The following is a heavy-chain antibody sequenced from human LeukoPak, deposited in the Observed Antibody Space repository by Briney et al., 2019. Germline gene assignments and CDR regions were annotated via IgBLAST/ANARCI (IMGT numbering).Heavy chain of an antibody. CDR2: ISGSGGST. CDR3: AKAPGATSFALFDY. J-gene: IGHJ4*02. V-gene: IGHV3-23*01. CDR1: GFTFSSYA. Sequence: GGSLRLSCAASGFTFSSYAMGWVRQAPGKGLEWVSAISGSGGSTYYADSVKGRFTISRDNSKNTLYLQMNSLRAEDTAVYYCAKAPGATSFALFDYWGQGTLVTVSS.